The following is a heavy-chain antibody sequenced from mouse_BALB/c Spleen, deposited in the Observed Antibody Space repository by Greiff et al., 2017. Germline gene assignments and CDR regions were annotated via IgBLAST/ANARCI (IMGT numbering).Heavy chain of an antibody. CDR1: GYSITSGYY. CDR3: ARGPLTTATSAY. Sequence: ESGPGLVKPSQSLSLTCSVTGYSITSGYYWNWIRQFPGNQLEWMGYISYDGSNNYNPSLKNRISITRDTSKNQFFLKLNSVTTEDTATYYCARGPLTTATSAYWGQGTLVTVSA. V-gene: IGHV3-6*02. D-gene: IGHD1-2*01. CDR2: ISYDGSN. J-gene: IGHJ3*01.